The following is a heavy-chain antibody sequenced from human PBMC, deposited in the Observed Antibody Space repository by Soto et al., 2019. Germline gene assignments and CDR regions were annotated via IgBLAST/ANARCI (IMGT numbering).Heavy chain of an antibody. D-gene: IGHD1-7*01. J-gene: IGHJ5*02. V-gene: IGHV3-48*02. CDR3: ARGTSPGWNYVLEFDP. CDR2: ISSSSSTI. CDR1: GFTFSSYS. Sequence: GGSLRLSCAASGFTFSSYSMNWVRQAPGKGLEWVSYISSSSSTIYYADSVKGRFTISRDNAKNSLYLQMNSLRDEDTAVYYCARGTSPGWNYVLEFDPWGQGTLVTVSS.